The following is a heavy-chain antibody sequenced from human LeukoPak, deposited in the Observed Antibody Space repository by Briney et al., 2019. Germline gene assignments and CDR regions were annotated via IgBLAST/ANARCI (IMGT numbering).Heavy chain of an antibody. CDR2: INHSGST. D-gene: IGHD3-22*01. CDR1: GGSFSGYY. J-gene: IGHJ4*02. Sequence: SKTLSLTCAVYGGSFSGYYWSWIRQPPGKGLEWIGEINHSGSTNYNPSLKSRVTISVDTSKNQFSLKLSSVTAADTAVYYCARRDYYDSSGYYYPAPFDYWGQGTLVTVSS. CDR3: ARRDYYDSSGYYYPAPFDY. V-gene: IGHV4-34*01.